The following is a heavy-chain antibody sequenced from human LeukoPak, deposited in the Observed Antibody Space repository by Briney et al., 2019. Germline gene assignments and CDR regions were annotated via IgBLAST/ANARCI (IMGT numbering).Heavy chain of an antibody. CDR2: MNPNSGNT. CDR3: ARGRGYYYDSSARDYFDY. J-gene: IGHJ4*02. CDR1: GYTFTSYD. V-gene: IGHV1-8*01. D-gene: IGHD3-22*01. Sequence: EASVKVSCKASGYTFTSYDINWVRQATGQGLEWMGWMNPNSGNTGYAQKFQGRVTMTRNTSIGTAYMELSSLRSEDTAVYYCARGRGYYYDSSARDYFDYWGQGTLVTVSS.